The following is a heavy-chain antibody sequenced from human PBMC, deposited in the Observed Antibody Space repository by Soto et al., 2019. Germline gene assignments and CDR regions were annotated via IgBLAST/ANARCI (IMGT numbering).Heavy chain of an antibody. Sequence: SETLSLTCAVYGGSLRGYYWLWIRQPPGKGLEWIGEINHSGSTNYNPSLKSRVTISVDTSKNQFSLKLSSVTAADTAVYYCARGKRLGYYDILTGPYGDWFDPWGQGTLVT. CDR1: GGSLRGYY. J-gene: IGHJ5*02. D-gene: IGHD3-9*01. V-gene: IGHV4-34*01. CDR3: ARGKRLGYYDILTGPYGDWFDP. CDR2: INHSGST.